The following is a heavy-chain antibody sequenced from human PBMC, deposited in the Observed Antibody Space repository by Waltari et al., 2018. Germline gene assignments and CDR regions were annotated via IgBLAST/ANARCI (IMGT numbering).Heavy chain of an antibody. CDR3: ARHEDDVSTGHFTWFDS. J-gene: IGHJ5*01. CDR1: GGSMISSSYF. V-gene: IGHV4-39*01. CDR2: IFYGGTN. Sequence: QLRESGPGLVKPSETLSLRCSVSGGSMISSSYFWAWIRQPPGKGLEWIGSIFYGGTNYQNPSLKSRVALSMDTSNNHFSLRMTSMTAADTAMYYCARHEDDVSTGHFTWFDSWGQGTLVIVSS. D-gene: IGHD3-9*01.